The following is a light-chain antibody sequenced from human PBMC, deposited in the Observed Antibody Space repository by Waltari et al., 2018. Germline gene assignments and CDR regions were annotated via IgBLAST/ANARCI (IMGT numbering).Light chain of an antibody. V-gene: IGLV1-40*01. Sequence: QSVLTQPPSVSGAPGQRVTISCTGSGSNIRAGSDVTWYQPLPGKAPKPLIYGTSTRPLGVPDRYFGSQSGTSASLAITGLQAEDEADYYCQSYDTSLSVVFGGGTKLTVL. CDR2: GTS. CDR1: GSNIRAGSD. CDR3: QSYDTSLSVV. J-gene: IGLJ2*01.